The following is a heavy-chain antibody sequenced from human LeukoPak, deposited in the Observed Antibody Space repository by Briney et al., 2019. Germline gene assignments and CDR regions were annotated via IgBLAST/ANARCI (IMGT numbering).Heavy chain of an antibody. D-gene: IGHD3-22*01. V-gene: IGHV3-23*01. J-gene: IGHJ5*02. Sequence: GGSLRLSCAASGITFSNYAVGWVRQAPGKGLEWVSSISGSGDITYYADSVKGRFTISRDNSKNTLYLQVKSLRAEDTAVYYCVPDSSGPFPNWFDPWGQGTLVTVSS. CDR2: ISGSGDIT. CDR3: VPDSSGPFPNWFDP. CDR1: GITFSNYA.